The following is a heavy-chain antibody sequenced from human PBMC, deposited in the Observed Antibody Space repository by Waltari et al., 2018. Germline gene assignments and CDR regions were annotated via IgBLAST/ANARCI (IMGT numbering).Heavy chain of an antibody. CDR3: ARGRKDIVVVVAANFFPY. J-gene: IGHJ4*02. CDR2: TNHSGNT. Sequence: QVQLQQWGAGLCKPSETLSLTCAVYGGSFSGSYWSWIRQPPGRGLEWIGETNHSGNTNHNPSLKSRVTISVDTSKNQFSLKLSAVTAADTAVYYCARGRKDIVVVVAANFFPYWGQGTLVTVSS. CDR1: GGSFSGSY. D-gene: IGHD2-15*01. V-gene: IGHV4-34*01.